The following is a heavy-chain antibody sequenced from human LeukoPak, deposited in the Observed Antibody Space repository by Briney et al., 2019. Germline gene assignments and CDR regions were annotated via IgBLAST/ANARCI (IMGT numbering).Heavy chain of an antibody. CDR3: AKGNDFWSGHYRDY. D-gene: IGHD3-3*01. Sequence: GGSLRLSCAASGFTFSSYAMSWVRQAPGKGLEWVSAISGSGGSTYYADSVKGRFTISRDNSKNTLYLQMNSLRAEDTAVYYCAKGNDFWSGHYRDYWGQGTLVTVSS. V-gene: IGHV3-23*01. CDR1: GFTFSSYA. J-gene: IGHJ4*02. CDR2: ISGSGGST.